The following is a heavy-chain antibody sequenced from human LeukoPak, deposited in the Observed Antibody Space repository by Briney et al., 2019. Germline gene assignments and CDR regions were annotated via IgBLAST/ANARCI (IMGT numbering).Heavy chain of an antibody. J-gene: IGHJ6*04. Sequence: SVTVSCKASGGTFSSYAISWVRQAPGQGLEWMGGIIPIFGTANYAQKFQGRVTITADESTGTAYMELSSLRSGDTAVYYCAGDRVGMDVWGKGTTVTVSS. CDR2: IIPIFGTA. CDR3: AGDRVGMDV. V-gene: IGHV1-69*13. CDR1: GGTFSSYA.